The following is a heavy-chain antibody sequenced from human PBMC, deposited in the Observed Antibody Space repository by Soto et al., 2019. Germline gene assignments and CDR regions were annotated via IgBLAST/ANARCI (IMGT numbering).Heavy chain of an antibody. J-gene: IGHJ6*02. D-gene: IGHD6-19*01. CDR2: IGGGGTDT. CDR1: GFTFSSYA. Sequence: EVQLLESGGELVQPGGSLRLSCAASGFTFSSYAMSWVRQAPGKGLEWVSGIGGGGTDTYYAKSVRGRFTISRDNSDNPLYLQMNSLRDEDTAVYYCAKWGAFALAGHDYFGMDVWGQGTTVAVSS. CDR3: AKWGAFALAGHDYFGMDV. V-gene: IGHV3-23*01.